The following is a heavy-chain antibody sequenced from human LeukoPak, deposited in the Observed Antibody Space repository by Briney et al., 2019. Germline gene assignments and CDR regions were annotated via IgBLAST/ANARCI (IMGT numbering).Heavy chain of an antibody. CDR1: GGTFSRYG. D-gene: IGHD3-3*01. J-gene: IGHJ6*02. CDR3: ARDELRFLEWLSNYYYYGMDV. Sequence: SVKVSCKASGGTFSRYGISWVRQAPGQGLEWMGGIIPLFGTPKYAQKFQGRVTITADESTSTAYMELSSLRSEDTAVYYCARDELRFLEWLSNYYYYGMDVWGQGTTVTVSS. V-gene: IGHV1-69*13. CDR2: IIPLFGTP.